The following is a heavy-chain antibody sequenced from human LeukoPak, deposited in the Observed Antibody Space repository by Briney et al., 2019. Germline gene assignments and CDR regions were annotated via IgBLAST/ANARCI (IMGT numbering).Heavy chain of an antibody. CDR3: VKSLSEGVGA. J-gene: IGHJ5*02. D-gene: IGHD2-8*01. Sequence: GGSLRLSCAASGFTFSSYGMHWVRQAPGNGLEWVAVVSYDGTNKYYADSVKGRFTISRDNSKNTLYLQMNSLRVDDTAIYYCVKSLSEGVGAWGQGTLVAVSS. CDR2: VSYDGTNK. V-gene: IGHV3-30*18. CDR1: GFTFSSYG.